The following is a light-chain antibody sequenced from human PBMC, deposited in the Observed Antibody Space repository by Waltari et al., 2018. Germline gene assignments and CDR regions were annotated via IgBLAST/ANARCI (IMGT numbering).Light chain of an antibody. Sequence: DIQMTQSPSTLSASVGDRATIICRASQRISNWLAWYQQKPGKAPKLLIHKATTLESGVPSRFSGSGSGTEFTLTISSLQPDDFATYYCQQYNSYSTFGQGTKLEMK. CDR1: QRISNW. CDR3: QQYNSYST. J-gene: IGKJ2*01. CDR2: KAT. V-gene: IGKV1-5*03.